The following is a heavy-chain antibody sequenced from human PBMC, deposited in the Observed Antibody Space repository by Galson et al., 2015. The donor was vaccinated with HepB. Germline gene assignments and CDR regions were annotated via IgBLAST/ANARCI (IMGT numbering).Heavy chain of an antibody. Sequence: SLRLSCANSGFSFTSHSMNWVRQAPGKGLEWVAYVSSGSTGKYYADSVKGRFTISRDNAKSSLYLYMNDLRAEDTAVYYCASNPSSYDYYSMDVWGQGTTVIVSS. CDR2: VSSGSTGK. CDR3: ASNPSSYDYYSMDV. J-gene: IGHJ6*02. CDR1: GFSFTSHS. V-gene: IGHV3-48*01.